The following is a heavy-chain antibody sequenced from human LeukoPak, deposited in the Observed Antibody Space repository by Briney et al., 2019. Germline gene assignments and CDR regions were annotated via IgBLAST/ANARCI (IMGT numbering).Heavy chain of an antibody. CDR1: GGTFTSYA. J-gene: IGHJ5*02. V-gene: IGHV1-69*04. Sequence: XVXCKGSGGTFTSYAISWVRQAPGQGLEWMGRIIPIFGIANYAQKFQGRVTITADKSSSTAYMELSSLRSEDTAVYYCAREDIVVVVAANWFDPWGQGTLVTVSS. D-gene: IGHD2-15*01. CDR2: IIPIFGIA. CDR3: AREDIVVVVAANWFDP.